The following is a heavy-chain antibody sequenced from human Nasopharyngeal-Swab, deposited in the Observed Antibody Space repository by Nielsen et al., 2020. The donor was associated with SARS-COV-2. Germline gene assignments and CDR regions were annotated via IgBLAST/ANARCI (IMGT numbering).Heavy chain of an antibody. J-gene: IGHJ3*02. D-gene: IGHD1-26*01. V-gene: IGHV3-7*01. CDR1: GFPFSNHY. CDR2: IRQDAREQ. Sequence: LSLTCAASGFPFSNHYMTWVRQPPGKGLEWVANIRQDAREQFYVDSVKGRFTISRDNAKNSVFLQMNSLRAEDTAVYYCARDDDSGTYSDAFDIWGQGTMVTVSS. CDR3: ARDDDSGTYSDAFDI.